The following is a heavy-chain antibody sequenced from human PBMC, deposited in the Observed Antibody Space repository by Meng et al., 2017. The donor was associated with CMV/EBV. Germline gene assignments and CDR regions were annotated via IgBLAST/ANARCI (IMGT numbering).Heavy chain of an antibody. V-gene: IGHV4-34*01. CDR3: ARGYCSSTSCSIFDY. CDR2: INHSGST. D-gene: IGHD2-2*01. J-gene: IGHJ4*02. Sequence: GGSFSGYYWSWIRQPPGKGLEWIGEINHSGSTNYNPSLKSRVTISVDTSKNQFSLKLSSVTAADTAVYYCARGYCSSTSCSIFDYWGQGTLVTVSS. CDR1: GGSFSGYY.